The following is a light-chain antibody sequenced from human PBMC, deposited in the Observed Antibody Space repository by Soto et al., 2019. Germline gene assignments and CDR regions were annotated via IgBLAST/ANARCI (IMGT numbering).Light chain of an antibody. Sequence: DIQMTQSPSSLSASVGDRVTITCQSSQDISSSLNWYQQKPGKAPQLLTYDSFTLETGVPSRFSGSVSGPHFTFTVSSLQPEDVATYYCQQYVDVPPTFGPGTRVDLK. CDR2: DSF. V-gene: IGKV1-33*01. CDR1: QDISSS. J-gene: IGKJ3*01. CDR3: QQYVDVPPT.